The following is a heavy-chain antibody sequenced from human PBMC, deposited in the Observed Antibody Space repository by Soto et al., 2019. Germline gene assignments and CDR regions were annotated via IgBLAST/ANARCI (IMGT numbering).Heavy chain of an antibody. J-gene: IGHJ6*02. V-gene: IGHV4-59*01. CDR3: ARVVGYDSSGYYYYYYGMGV. CDR2: IYYSGST. D-gene: IGHD3-22*01. Sequence: SETLSLTCTVSGGSISSYYWSWIRQPPGKGLEWIGYIYYSGSTNYNPSLKSRVTISVDTSKNQFSLKLSSVTAADTAVYYCARVVGYDSSGYYYYYYGMGVWGQGTTVTVSS. CDR1: GGSISSYY.